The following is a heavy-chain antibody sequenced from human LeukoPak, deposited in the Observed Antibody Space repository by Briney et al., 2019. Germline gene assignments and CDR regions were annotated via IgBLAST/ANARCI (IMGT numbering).Heavy chain of an antibody. D-gene: IGHD2-2*01. CDR3: ARTRYCSSTTCYYFDY. CDR1: GGSISSYY. Sequence: KSSETLSLTCTLSGGSISSYYWSWIRQPPGKGLEWIGYIYYSGSTNYNPSLKSRVTISVGTSKNQFSLKLSSVTAADTAVYYCARTRYCSSTTCYYFDYWGQGTLVTVSS. V-gene: IGHV4-59*08. CDR2: IYYSGST. J-gene: IGHJ4*02.